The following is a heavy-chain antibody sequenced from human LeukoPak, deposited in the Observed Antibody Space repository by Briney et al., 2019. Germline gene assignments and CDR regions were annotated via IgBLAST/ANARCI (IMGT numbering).Heavy chain of an antibody. CDR3: ARVKLRGGLSSD. CDR2: IKEDGSEK. CDR1: GFAFTNYW. V-gene: IGHV3-7*04. D-gene: IGHD3-22*01. Sequence: GGSLRLSCVASGFAFTNYWMSWVRQAPGKGLEWVANIKEDGSEKYYVDSLKGRFTISRDNAKNSLYLQMNSLRAGDTAVYYCARVKLRGGLSSDWGQGTLVTVSS. J-gene: IGHJ4*02.